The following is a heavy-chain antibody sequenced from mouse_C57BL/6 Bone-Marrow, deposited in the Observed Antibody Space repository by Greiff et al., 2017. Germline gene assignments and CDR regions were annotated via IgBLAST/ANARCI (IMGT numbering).Heavy chain of an antibody. CDR3: ARGHLVYYYGRGAMDY. Sequence: QVQLQQSGAELVRPGASVKLSCKASGYTFTDYYINWVKQRPGQGLEWIARIYPGSGNTYYNEKFKGKATLTAEKSSSTAYMQLSSLTSEDSAVYFCARGHLVYYYGRGAMDYWGQGTSVTVSS. J-gene: IGHJ4*01. CDR2: IYPGSGNT. V-gene: IGHV1-76*01. CDR1: GYTFTDYY. D-gene: IGHD1-1*01.